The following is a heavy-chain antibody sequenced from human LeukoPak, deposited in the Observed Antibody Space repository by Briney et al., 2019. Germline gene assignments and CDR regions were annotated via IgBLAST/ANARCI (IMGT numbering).Heavy chain of an antibody. D-gene: IGHD3-16*01. CDR1: GGSISSSSYY. CDR3: ARDKGVYDYVWGSFTIPKNWFDP. J-gene: IGHJ5*02. V-gene: IGHV4-39*07. Sequence: PSETLSLTCTVSGGSISSSSYYWGWIRQPPGKGLEWIGSIYYSGSTYYNPSLKSRVTISVDTSKNQFSLKLSSVTAADTAVYYCARDKGVYDYVWGSFTIPKNWFDPWGLGTLVTVSS. CDR2: IYYSGST.